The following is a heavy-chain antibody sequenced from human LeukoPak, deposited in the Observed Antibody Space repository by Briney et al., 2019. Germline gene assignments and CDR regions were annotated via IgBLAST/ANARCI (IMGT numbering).Heavy chain of an antibody. Sequence: SETLSLTCTVSGGSISSRSHSWGWIRHPPGKGLEWIGSLYFSGSTYYNPSLKSRVTISGDTSKNQFSLKVTSVTAADAAVYYCARDRIVVVPAASALYYYGMDVWGQGTTVTVSS. V-gene: IGHV4-39*07. CDR1: GGSISSRSHS. J-gene: IGHJ6*02. CDR2: LYFSGST. CDR3: ARDRIVVVPAASALYYYGMDV. D-gene: IGHD2-2*01.